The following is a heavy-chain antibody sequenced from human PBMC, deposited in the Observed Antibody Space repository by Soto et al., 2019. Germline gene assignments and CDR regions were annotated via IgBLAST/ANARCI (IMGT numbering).Heavy chain of an antibody. CDR2: IIPICGTA. Sequence: SVKFSCKASGGTFSSYAISWVRQAPGQGLEWMGGIIPICGTANYAQKFQGRVTITADESTSTAYMELSSLRSEDTAVYYCARVGTNGDYVGAFDIWGQGTMVTVSS. J-gene: IGHJ3*02. CDR1: GGTFSSYA. D-gene: IGHD4-17*01. V-gene: IGHV1-69*01. CDR3: ARVGTNGDYVGAFDI.